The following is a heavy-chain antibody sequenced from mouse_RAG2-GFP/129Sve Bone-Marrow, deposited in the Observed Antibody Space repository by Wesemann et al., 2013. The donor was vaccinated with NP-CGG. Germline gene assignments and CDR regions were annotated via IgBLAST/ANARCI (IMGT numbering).Heavy chain of an antibody. J-gene: IGHJ4*01. D-gene: IGHD2-3*01. CDR2: NGAT. V-gene: IGHV1S34*01. CDR3: ATDYDGYQDYYAMDY. Sequence: NGATSYNQKFKGKATFTVDTSSSTAYMQFNSLTSEDSAVYYCATDYDGYQDYYAMDYWGQGTSVTVSS.